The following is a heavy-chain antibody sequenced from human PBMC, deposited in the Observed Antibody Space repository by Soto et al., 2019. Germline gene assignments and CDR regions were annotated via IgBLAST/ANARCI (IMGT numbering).Heavy chain of an antibody. D-gene: IGHD3-10*01. CDR3: ASLSGFGEPTFAFDI. J-gene: IGHJ3*02. CDR2: ITPFNGNT. CDR1: GYTFTYRY. Sequence: SVKVSCKASGYTFTYRYLHWVRQAPGQALEWMGWITPFNGNTNYAQKFQDRVTITRDRSMSTAYMELSSLRSEDTAMYYCASLSGFGEPTFAFDIWGQGTMVTVSS. V-gene: IGHV1-45*02.